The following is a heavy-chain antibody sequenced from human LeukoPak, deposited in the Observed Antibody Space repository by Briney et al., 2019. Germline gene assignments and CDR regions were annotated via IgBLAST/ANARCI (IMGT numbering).Heavy chain of an antibody. D-gene: IGHD5-12*01. J-gene: IGHJ4*02. V-gene: IGHV3-48*02. CDR2: ISIISISGSTI. CDR3: ARVGYDYMAPFDY. Sequence: GGSLRLSCAASGFTFSSYSMNWVRQVPGKGLEWVSYISIISISGSTIYYADSVKGRFTISRDNAKNSLYLQMNSLRDEDTAVYYCARVGYDYMAPFDYWGQGTLVTVSS. CDR1: GFTFSSYS.